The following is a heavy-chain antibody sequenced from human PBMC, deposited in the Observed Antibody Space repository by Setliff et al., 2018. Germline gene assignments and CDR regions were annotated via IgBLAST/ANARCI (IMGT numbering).Heavy chain of an antibody. Sequence: GASVKVSCKASGYTFSANAIHWVRQAPGQRLEWMGFIYTDNGNTKYSKNFQDRVAITRDTSTSTAYMELRSLRSDDTAVYYCAREASGYYFYYFDYWGQGTLVTVSS. CDR1: GYTFSANA. CDR2: IYTDNGNT. CDR3: AREASGYYFYYFDY. D-gene: IGHD3-22*01. J-gene: IGHJ4*02. V-gene: IGHV1-3*04.